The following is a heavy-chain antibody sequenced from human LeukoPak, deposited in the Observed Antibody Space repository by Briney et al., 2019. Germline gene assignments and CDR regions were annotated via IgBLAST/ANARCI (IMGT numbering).Heavy chain of an antibody. D-gene: IGHD1-26*01. CDR3: ARARVWELLRGYMDV. Sequence: GGSLRLSCAASGFIFSNYWMTWVRHAPGKGLEWVATIKQDGGEKYYVDSVKGRFTISRDNAKNSLYLQMNSLRAEDTAVYYCARARVWELLRGYMDVWGKGTTVTISS. CDR2: IKQDGGEK. V-gene: IGHV3-7*01. J-gene: IGHJ6*03. CDR1: GFIFSNYW.